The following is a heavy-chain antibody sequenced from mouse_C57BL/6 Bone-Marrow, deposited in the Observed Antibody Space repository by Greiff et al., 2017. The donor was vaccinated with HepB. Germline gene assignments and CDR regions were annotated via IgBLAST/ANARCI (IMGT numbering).Heavy chain of an antibody. V-gene: IGHV1-74*01. CDR2: IHPSDSDT. CDR1: GYTFTSYW. Sequence: QVQLQQPGAELVKPGASVKVSCKASGYTFTSYWMHWVKQRPGQGLEWIGRIHPSDSDTNYNQKFKGKATLTVDKSSSTAYMQLSSLTSEDSAVYVCEIGGSFYDDSYYYAMDYWGQGTSVTVSS. CDR3: EIGGSFYDDSYYYAMDY. J-gene: IGHJ4*01. D-gene: IGHD2-4*01.